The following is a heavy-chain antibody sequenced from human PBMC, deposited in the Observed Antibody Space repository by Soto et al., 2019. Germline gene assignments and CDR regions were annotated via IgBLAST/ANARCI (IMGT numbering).Heavy chain of an antibody. CDR2: IYHSGTT. CDR1: GASTSNRAHS. D-gene: IGHD5-12*01. V-gene: IGHV4-30-2*01. J-gene: IGHJ4*01. CDR3: ARDRDGYDSGYFDS. Sequence: SETQYLTSAVYGASTSNRAHSEKWIRDPPGKGLEWIGYIYHSGTTYFNPTLKSRVTMSVDTSKNQISLTLSSVTAADTAIYYCARDRDGYDSGYFDSWGHGTLVTVSS.